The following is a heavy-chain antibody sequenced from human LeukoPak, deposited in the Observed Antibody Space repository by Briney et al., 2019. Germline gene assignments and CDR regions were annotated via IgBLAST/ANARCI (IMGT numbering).Heavy chain of an antibody. CDR1: GYSFTSYW. V-gene: IGHV5-51*01. Sequence: GESLKISCKGSGYSFTSYWIGWVRQMPGKGLEWMGIIYPGDSDTRYSPSFQGQVTISADESISTAYLQWSSLKASDTATYYCARLPLRYSVKGAFDIWGQGTMVTVSS. J-gene: IGHJ3*02. D-gene: IGHD3-9*01. CDR2: IYPGDSDT. CDR3: ARLPLRYSVKGAFDI.